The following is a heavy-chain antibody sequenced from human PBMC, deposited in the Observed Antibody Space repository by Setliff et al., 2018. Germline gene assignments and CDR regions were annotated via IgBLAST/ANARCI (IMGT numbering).Heavy chain of an antibody. CDR2: IIPILGIA. Sequence: SVKVSCKASGGTFSSYAISWVRQAPGQGLEWMGGIIPILGIANYAQKFQGSVTITADKSTSTAYMELSSLRSEDTAVYYCARAGDYYDSSGYLVYWGQGTLVTV. CDR1: GGTFSSYA. V-gene: IGHV1-69*10. J-gene: IGHJ4*02. D-gene: IGHD3-22*01. CDR3: ARAGDYYDSSGYLVY.